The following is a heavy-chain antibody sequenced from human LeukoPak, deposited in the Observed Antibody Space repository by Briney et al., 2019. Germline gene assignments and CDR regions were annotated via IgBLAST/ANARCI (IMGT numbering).Heavy chain of an antibody. CDR3: ARLVLMKYQLNFDY. V-gene: IGHV4-4*02. D-gene: IGHD2-2*01. J-gene: IGHJ4*02. CDR2: IYHSGST. Sequence: PSGTLSLTCAVSGGSISSSNWWSWVRQPPGKGLEWIGEIYHSGSTNYNPSLKSRVTISVDTSKNQFSLKLSSVTAADTAVYYCARLVLMKYQLNFDYWGQGTLVTVSS. CDR1: GGSISSSNW.